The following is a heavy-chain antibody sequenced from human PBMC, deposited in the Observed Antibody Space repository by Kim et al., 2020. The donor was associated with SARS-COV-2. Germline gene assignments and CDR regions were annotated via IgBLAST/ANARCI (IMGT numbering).Heavy chain of an antibody. CDR2: IIPIFGTA. CDR3: ARAITVTTRSDANNYGMDV. Sequence: SVKVSCKASGGTFSSYAISWVRQAPGQGLEWMGGIIPIFGTANYAQKFQGRVTITADESTSTAYMELSSLRSEDTAVYYCARAITVTTRSDANNYGMDVWGQGTTVTVSS. CDR1: GGTFSSYA. J-gene: IGHJ6*02. D-gene: IGHD4-4*01. V-gene: IGHV1-69*13.